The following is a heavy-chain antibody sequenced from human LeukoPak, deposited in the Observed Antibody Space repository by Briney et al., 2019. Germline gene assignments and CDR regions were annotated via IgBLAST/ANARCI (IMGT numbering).Heavy chain of an antibody. J-gene: IGHJ4*02. CDR3: ARGPYAYDFWSGYYSDY. D-gene: IGHD3-3*01. CDR2: INPNSGGT. Sequence: ASVKVSCKASGYIFTSNYMHWVRQAPGQGLEWMGWINPNSGGTNYAQKFQGRVTMTRDTSISTAYMELSRLRSDDTAVYYCARGPYAYDFWSGYYSDYWGQGTLVTVSS. V-gene: IGHV1-2*02. CDR1: GYIFTSNY.